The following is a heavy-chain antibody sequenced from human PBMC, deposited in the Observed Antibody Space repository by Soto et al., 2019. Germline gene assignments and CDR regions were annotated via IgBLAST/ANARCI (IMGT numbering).Heavy chain of an antibody. CDR3: ARVGRHYRPPRRSGLYGDYVGGFDY. CDR2: INPSGGST. D-gene: IGHD4-17*01. Sequence: QVQLVQSGAEVKKPGASVKVSCKASGYTFTSYYMHWVRQSPGQGLEWMGIINPSGGSTSYAQKCPGRLTMTRDTSTITVFMELSSLRSEDTAVYYCARVGRHYRPPRRSGLYGDYVGGFDYWGQGTLVTVSS. V-gene: IGHV1-46*03. CDR1: GYTFTSYY. J-gene: IGHJ4*02.